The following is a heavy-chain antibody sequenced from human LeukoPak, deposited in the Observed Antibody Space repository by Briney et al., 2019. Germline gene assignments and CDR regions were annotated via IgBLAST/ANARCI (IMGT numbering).Heavy chain of an antibody. J-gene: IGHJ4*02. D-gene: IGHD6-19*01. Sequence: GGSLRLSCAASGFTFSSYAMSWVRQAPGKGLEWVSTISGSGGTTYYAEFVKGRFTISRDNSKNTLYLQMNSLRAEDTAVYYCAKPAVSGWYGFDYWGQGTLVTVSS. CDR3: AKPAVSGWYGFDY. V-gene: IGHV3-23*01. CDR1: GFTFSSYA. CDR2: ISGSGGTT.